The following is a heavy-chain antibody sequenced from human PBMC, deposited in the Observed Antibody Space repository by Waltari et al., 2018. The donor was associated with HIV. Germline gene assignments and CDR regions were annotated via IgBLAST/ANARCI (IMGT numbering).Heavy chain of an antibody. CDR2: IDSDGKII. D-gene: IGHD3-16*01. CDR3: ARAKWLGIYDYVW. J-gene: IGHJ4*02. CDR1: GFPFCDSG. V-gene: IGHV3-74*01. Sequence: EVQLVESGGGLVQPGGSLRLSCPTSGFPFCDSGMHWVRQSPGKGLVWLSRIDSDGKIIGYADSVKGRFTISRDNAKNTLYLQLNSLRVEDTAVYFCARAKWLGIYDYVWGGQGTLVTVAS.